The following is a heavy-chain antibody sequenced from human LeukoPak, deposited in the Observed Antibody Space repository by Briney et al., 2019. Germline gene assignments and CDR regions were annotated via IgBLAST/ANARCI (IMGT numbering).Heavy chain of an antibody. CDR3: ARGEDFERYYLAY. Sequence: PSETLSLTCTVSGGSISSYYWSWIRQIPGKGLEWIGYIYYTGTTNYNPLFESRATISVDTSKNQFSLKLTSVTAADTAVYFCARGEDFERYYLAYWGQGTLVTVSS. V-gene: IGHV4-59*01. CDR2: IYYTGTT. J-gene: IGHJ4*02. CDR1: GGSISSYY. D-gene: IGHD3-9*01.